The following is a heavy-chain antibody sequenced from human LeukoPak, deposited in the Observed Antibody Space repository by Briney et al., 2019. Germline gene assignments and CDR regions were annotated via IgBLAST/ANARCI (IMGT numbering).Heavy chain of an antibody. CDR1: GFSFRSYD. V-gene: IGHV3-23*01. CDR3: AKEGPAIASTGLDY. J-gene: IGHJ4*02. D-gene: IGHD6-13*01. Sequence: PGGSLRLSCAASGFSFRSYDMSWVRQAPGKGLEWVSAVSGSGGCTYYADSVKGRFTISRDNSKNTLYLQMNSLRAEDTAVYYCAKEGPAIASTGLDYWGQGTLVTVSS. CDR2: VSGSGGCT.